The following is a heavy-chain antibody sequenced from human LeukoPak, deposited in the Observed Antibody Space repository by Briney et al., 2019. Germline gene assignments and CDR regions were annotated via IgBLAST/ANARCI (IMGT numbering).Heavy chain of an antibody. Sequence: PSETLSLTCTVSGGSISSGGYYWSWIRQHPGKGLEWIGYIYYSGSTYYSPSLKSRVTISVDTSKNQFSLKLSSVTAADTAVYYCASSFDDSSGYYSRFFDYWGQGTLVTVSS. CDR1: GGSISSGGYY. V-gene: IGHV4-31*03. CDR3: ASSFDDSSGYYSRFFDY. J-gene: IGHJ4*02. D-gene: IGHD3-22*01. CDR2: IYYSGST.